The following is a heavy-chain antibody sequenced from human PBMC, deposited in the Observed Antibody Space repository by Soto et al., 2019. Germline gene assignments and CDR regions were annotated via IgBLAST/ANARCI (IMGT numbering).Heavy chain of an antibody. Sequence: QVQLQESGPGLVKPPGTLSLTCAVSGDSISSSIWWSWVRLPPGKGLEWLGELYHSGTTNYNPSLKSRVTISVDKYKNQFSLKMSSLTAADTAVYYCARRGDGSGSLDYWGQGTLVTVFS. CDR3: ARRGDGSGSLDY. J-gene: IGHJ4*02. V-gene: IGHV4-4*03. D-gene: IGHD3-10*01. CDR2: LYHSGTT. CDR1: GDSISSSIW.